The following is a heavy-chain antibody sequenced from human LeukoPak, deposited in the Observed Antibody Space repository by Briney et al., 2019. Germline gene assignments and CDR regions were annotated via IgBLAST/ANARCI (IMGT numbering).Heavy chain of an antibody. CDR3: ARTPGIAVAGEFDY. D-gene: IGHD6-19*01. V-gene: IGHV4-59*01. J-gene: IGHJ4*02. Sequence: PSETLSLTCTVSGGSISSYYWSWIRQPPGKGLEWIGYIYYIGSTNYNPSLKSRVTISVDTSKNQFSLKLSSVTAADTAVYYCARTPGIAVAGEFDYWGQGTLVTVSS. CDR1: GGSISSYY. CDR2: IYYIGST.